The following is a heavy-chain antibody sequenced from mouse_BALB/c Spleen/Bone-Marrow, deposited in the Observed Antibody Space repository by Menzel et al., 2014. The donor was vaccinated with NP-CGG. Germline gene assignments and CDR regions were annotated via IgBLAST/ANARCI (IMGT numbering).Heavy chain of an antibody. CDR2: ISPGNGDI. Sequence: VQLQESDAELVKPGASVKISCKASGYTFTDHAIHWVKQKPEQGLEWIGYISPGNGDIKYNEKFKGKATLTADKSSSTAYMQLNSLTSEDSAAYFCKKLWDFDVWGAGTTVTVSS. CDR1: GYTFTDHA. J-gene: IGHJ1*01. V-gene: IGHV1S53*02. D-gene: IGHD1-3*01. CDR3: KKLWDFDV.